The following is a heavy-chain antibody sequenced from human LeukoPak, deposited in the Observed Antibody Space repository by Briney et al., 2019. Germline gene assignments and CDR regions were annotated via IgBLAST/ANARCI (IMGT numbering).Heavy chain of an antibody. CDR3: ARDKRVLTPGLTTIYTGWWFDP. CDR1: NYPLNTHG. V-gene: IGHV1-18*01. Sequence: GASVKVSCKASNYPLNTHGMNWVRQAPGQGLEWMGWIGADDGNTKSAQKVQGRLTMATDTSTNTAYMELRTLTSDDTAVYYCARDKRVLTPGLTTIYTGWWFDPWGQGTLVTVTS. CDR2: IGADDGNT. D-gene: IGHD2-21*02. J-gene: IGHJ5*02.